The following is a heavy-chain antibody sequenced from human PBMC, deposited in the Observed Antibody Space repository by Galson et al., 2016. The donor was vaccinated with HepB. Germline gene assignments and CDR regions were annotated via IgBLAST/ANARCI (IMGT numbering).Heavy chain of an antibody. CDR1: GYAFTNHA. D-gene: IGHD6-19*01. CDR3: AIIGAGYSSRWSN. CDR2: INDGNGNR. V-gene: IGHV1-3*01. Sequence: SVKVSCKASGYAFTNHAIHWVRQAPGQRLEWMGWINDGNGNRKYSQKFQGRVTITRDTSASTDYMELSSLTSEDTAVYDCAIIGAGYSSRWSNWGQGTLVTVSS. J-gene: IGHJ4*02.